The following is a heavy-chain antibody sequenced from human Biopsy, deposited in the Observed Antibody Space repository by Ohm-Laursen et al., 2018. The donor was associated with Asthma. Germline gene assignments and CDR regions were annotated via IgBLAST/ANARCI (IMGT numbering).Heavy chain of an antibody. J-gene: IGHJ6*02. D-gene: IGHD2-21*02. V-gene: IGHV3-66*01. Sequence: SLRLSCAASGFAVSRDYMFWVRQAPGKGLEWVSVIYSGGTSHTADSVRGRFTISRDYSKNTLYLQMHSLRAEDTAVYYCASYEVVTAILPMDVWGQGTTVTVSS. CDR2: IYSGGTS. CDR3: ASYEVVTAILPMDV. CDR1: GFAVSRDY.